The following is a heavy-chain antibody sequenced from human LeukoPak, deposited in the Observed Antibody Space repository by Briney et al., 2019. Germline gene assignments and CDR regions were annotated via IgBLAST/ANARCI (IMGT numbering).Heavy chain of an antibody. CDR2: INASVGST. CDR1: GYTFTSYY. J-gene: IGHJ5*02. Sequence: ASVKVSCKASGYTFTSYYMHWVRQAPGQGLEWMGIINASVGSTSYAQKFQGRVTMTRDTSTSTAYMELSSLRSEDTAVYYCAREKTAYYYDSSGYYPRTHRWFDPWGQGTLVTVSS. D-gene: IGHD3-22*01. V-gene: IGHV1-46*01. CDR3: AREKTAYYYDSSGYYPRTHRWFDP.